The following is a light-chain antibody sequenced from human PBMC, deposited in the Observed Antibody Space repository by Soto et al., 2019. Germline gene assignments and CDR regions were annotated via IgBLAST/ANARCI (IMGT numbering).Light chain of an antibody. Sequence: QSALTQPASVSGSPGQSITISCTGSSSDVGPYNLVSWYQHHPGKAPKLMISEVVKRPSGVSNRFSGSKSGNTASLTISGLQAEDEADYDCCSYAGSSMFVFGGGTKLTVL. CDR1: SSDVGPYNL. J-gene: IGLJ2*01. CDR3: CSYAGSSMFV. CDR2: EVV. V-gene: IGLV2-23*02.